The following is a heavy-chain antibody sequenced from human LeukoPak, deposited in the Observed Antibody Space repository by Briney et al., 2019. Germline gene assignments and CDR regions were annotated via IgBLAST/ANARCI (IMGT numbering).Heavy chain of an antibody. D-gene: IGHD2-21*01. J-gene: IGHJ5*02. V-gene: IGHV3-30-3*01. CDR2: ISYDGSNK. CDR1: GFTFSSYA. Sequence: PGGSLRLSCAASGFTFSSYAMSWVRQAPGKGLEWVAVISYDGSNKYYADSVKGRFTISRDNSKNTLYLQMNSLRAEDTAVYYCAREVVVVIAISRYNWFDPWGQGTLVTVSS. CDR3: AREVVVVIAISRYNWFDP.